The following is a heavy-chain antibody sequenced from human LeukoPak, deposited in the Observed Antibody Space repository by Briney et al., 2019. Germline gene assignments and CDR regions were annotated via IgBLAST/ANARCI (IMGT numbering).Heavy chain of an antibody. D-gene: IGHD1-26*01. CDR1: GDSITDYY. CDR3: ARVSAGGGSEWVDN. CDR2: ISYSGRA. Sequence: SSETLSLTCTVSGDSITDYYWSWIRQPPGKGLEWIGYISYSGRATYNPSVKSRVTISLATSRTQFSLGLTSVTAADTAVYYCARVSAGGGSEWVDNWGQGTLVTVSS. J-gene: IGHJ5*02. V-gene: IGHV4-59*01.